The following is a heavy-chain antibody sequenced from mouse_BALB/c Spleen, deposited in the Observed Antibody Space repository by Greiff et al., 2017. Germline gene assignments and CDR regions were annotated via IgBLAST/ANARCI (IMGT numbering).Heavy chain of an antibody. CDR3: ARGREGYYAMDY. Sequence: EVMLVESGGGLVKPGGSLKLSCAASGFTFSSYAMSWVRQTPEKRLEWVASISSGGSTYYPDSVMGRFTISRDNARNILYLQMSSLRSEDTAMYYCARGREGYYAMDYWGQGTSVTVSS. J-gene: IGHJ4*01. CDR2: ISSGGST. V-gene: IGHV5-6-5*01. CDR1: GFTFSSYA.